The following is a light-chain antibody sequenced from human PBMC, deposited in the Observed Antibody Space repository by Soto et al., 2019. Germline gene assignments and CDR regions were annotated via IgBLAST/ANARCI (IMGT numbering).Light chain of an antibody. J-gene: IGLJ3*02. CDR3: AAWDDSLSGWV. Sequence: QSVLTQPPSASGTPGQRVTISCSGGSSNIGYNYVYWYQQLPGTAPKLLIYRNNQRPSGVPDRFSGSKSGTSASLAISGLRSEDEADYYCAAWDDSLSGWVFGGGTKVTVL. CDR1: SSNIGYNY. V-gene: IGLV1-47*01. CDR2: RNN.